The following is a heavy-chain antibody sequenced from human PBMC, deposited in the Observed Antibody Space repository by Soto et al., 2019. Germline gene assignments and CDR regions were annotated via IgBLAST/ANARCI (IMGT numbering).Heavy chain of an antibody. J-gene: IGHJ5*02. CDR3: ARDQTAALRYNWFDP. CDR1: GGSFSGYY. CDR2: INHSGST. D-gene: IGHD6-13*01. Sequence: SETLSLTCAVYGGSFSGYYWSWIRQPPGKGLEWIGEINHSGSTNYNPSLKSRVTISVDTSKNQFSLKLSYVTAADTAVYYCARDQTAALRYNWFDPWGQGTLVTVSS. V-gene: IGHV4-34*01.